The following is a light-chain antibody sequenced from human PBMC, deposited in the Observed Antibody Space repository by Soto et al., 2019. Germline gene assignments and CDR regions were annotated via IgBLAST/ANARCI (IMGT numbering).Light chain of an antibody. J-gene: IGKJ2*01. CDR3: QQYYSPPYT. CDR2: WAS. V-gene: IGKV4-1*01. CDR1: QSVLYSSNNKNY. Sequence: DIVMTQSPDSLAVSLGERATINCKSSQSVLYSSNNKNYLAWYQQKPGQPPKLLIYWASTRESGVPDRFSGSGSGTDFTITISSLQAEDVAVYYCQQYYSPPYTVGQGTKLEIK.